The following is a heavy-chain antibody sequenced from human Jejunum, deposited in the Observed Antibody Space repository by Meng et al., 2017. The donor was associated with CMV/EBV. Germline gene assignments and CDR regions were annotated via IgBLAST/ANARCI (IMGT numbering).Heavy chain of an antibody. V-gene: IGHV1-58*01. D-gene: IGHD3-10*02. CDR2: IVSGGSNP. CDR1: FTLRRSP. J-gene: IGHJ6*02. CDR3: ATVYVSYYHLSGLDV. Sequence: FTLRRSPFLWLRQSRGQRLLSIGWIVSGGSNPEYAQQFQQRVTITRYMSPRTAYMELSSLRSEDTAIYYCATVYVSYYHLSGLDVWGQGTTVTVSS.